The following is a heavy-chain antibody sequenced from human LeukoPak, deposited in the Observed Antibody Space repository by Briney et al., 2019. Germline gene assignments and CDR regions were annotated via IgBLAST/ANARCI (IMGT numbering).Heavy chain of an antibody. Sequence: PGGSLRLSCVVSGFPFTNNPMNWVRQAPGKGLEWVSYISNDITTTYYAESVKGRFTISRDNAKNSLYLQVNSLRVEDTAVYYCARDGGNSYEIDYWGQGILVTVSS. CDR2: ISNDITTT. J-gene: IGHJ4*02. CDR3: ARDGGNSYEIDY. CDR1: GFPFTNNP. D-gene: IGHD5-18*01. V-gene: IGHV3-48*01.